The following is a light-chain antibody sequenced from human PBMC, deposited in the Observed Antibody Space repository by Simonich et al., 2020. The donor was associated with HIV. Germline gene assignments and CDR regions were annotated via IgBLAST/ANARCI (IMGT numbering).Light chain of an antibody. J-gene: IGLJ3*02. CDR3: CSYAGSYTWV. CDR2: DVS. CDR1: SSDGGGYNY. V-gene: IGLV2-11*01. Sequence: QSALTQPRSVSGSPGQSVTISCTGTSSDGGGYNYVSWYPQHPGKAPKLMIYDVSKRPSGVPDRFSGSKSSNTASLTISGLQAEDEAAYYCCSYAGSYTWVFGGGTKLTVL.